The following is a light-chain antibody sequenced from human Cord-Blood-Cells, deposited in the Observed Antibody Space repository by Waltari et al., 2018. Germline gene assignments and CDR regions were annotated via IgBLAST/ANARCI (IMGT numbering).Light chain of an antibody. CDR1: ALPKQY. J-gene: IGLJ2*01. Sequence: SYELTQPPPVSVSPGQTARITCSGAALPKQYAYWYQQKPGQAPVLGIYRDSERPSGIPERFSGSSSGTTVTLTISGVQAEDEADYYCQSADSSGTYVVFGGGTKLTVL. CDR3: QSADSSGTYVV. V-gene: IGLV3-25*03. CDR2: RDS.